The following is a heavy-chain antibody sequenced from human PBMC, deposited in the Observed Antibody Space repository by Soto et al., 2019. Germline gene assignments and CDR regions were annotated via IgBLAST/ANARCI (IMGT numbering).Heavy chain of an antibody. J-gene: IGHJ4*02. CDR2: ISAYNGNT. CDR1: GYTFTNYA. V-gene: IGHV1-18*01. D-gene: IGHD6-13*01. CDR3: ARDLAAADPFDC. Sequence: QVQLVQSGAEVKKPGASVKVSCKASGYTFTNYAFSWVRQAPGQGLEWMGWISAYNGNTNYPQKLQGRVTMTTDTSTSTAYMELRSLRSDDTAVYYCARDLAAADPFDCWGQGTLVTVSS.